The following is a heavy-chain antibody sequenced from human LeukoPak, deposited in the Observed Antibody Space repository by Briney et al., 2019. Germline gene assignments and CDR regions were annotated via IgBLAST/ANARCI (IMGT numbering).Heavy chain of an antibody. D-gene: IGHD6-6*01. Sequence: GGSLRLSCVVSGFNSEDHAMHWVRQAPGKGLEWVSGIYWSSSGTGYADSVKGRFTVSRDSAKNSLYLQMNSLRADDTAVYYCARGSAAPDSWGQGALVTVSS. CDR3: ARGSAAPDS. J-gene: IGHJ4*02. CDR1: GFNSEDHA. V-gene: IGHV3-9*02. CDR2: IYWSSSGT.